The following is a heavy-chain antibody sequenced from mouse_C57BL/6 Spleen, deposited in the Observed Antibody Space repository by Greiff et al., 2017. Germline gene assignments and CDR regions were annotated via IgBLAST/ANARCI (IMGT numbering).Heavy chain of an antibody. CDR3: ARRLRRGYFDY. Sequence: EVQLQQSGPELVKPGASVKISCKASGYTFTDYYMNWVKQSPGKSLEWIGDINPNNGGTRYNQKFKGKATLTVYKSASTAYMELRSLTSGDSAVYYCARRLRRGYFDYWGQGTTLTVSS. J-gene: IGHJ2*01. D-gene: IGHD1-2*01. CDR1: GYTFTDYY. CDR2: INPNNGGT. V-gene: IGHV1-26*01.